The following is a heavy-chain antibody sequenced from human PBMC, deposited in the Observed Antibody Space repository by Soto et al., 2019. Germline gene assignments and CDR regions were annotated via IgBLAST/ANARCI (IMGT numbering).Heavy chain of an antibody. V-gene: IGHV3-23*01. CDR3: TKSRSAMIYYFDF. CDR1: GFTFSDYA. CDR2: ISATGVKT. D-gene: IGHD3-22*01. J-gene: IGHJ4*02. Sequence: EVPVLESGGGLVQPGGSLRLSCAASGFTFSDYAMNWVRQAPGKGLEWVSGISATGVKTYSADSVKGRFTISRDNSKDTVYLEMNSLRAEDTAVYYCTKSRSAMIYYFDFWGLGALVTVSS.